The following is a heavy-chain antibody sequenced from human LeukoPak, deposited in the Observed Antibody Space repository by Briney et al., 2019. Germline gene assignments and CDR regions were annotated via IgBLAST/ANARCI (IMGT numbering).Heavy chain of an antibody. CDR1: GFTFSGSA. D-gene: IGHD3-22*01. J-gene: IGHJ4*02. V-gene: IGHV3-73*01. CDR3: TRLVDYDSSGD. CDR2: IRSKANSYAT. Sequence: PGGSLRLSCAASGFTFSGSAMHWVRQASGKGLEWVGRIRSKANSYATAYAASVKGRFTISRDDSKNTAYLQMNSLKTEDTAVYYCTRLVDYDSSGDWGQGTLVTVSS.